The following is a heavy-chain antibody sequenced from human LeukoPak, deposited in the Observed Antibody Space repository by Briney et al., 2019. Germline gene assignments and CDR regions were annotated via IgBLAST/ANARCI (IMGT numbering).Heavy chain of an antibody. D-gene: IGHD6-13*01. CDR2: IGGSGGST. Sequence: GGSLTLSCAASGFTFSSYAMSWVRQAPGKGLDWFSAIGGSGGSTYYADSVKSRFTISRDNSKNTLDLQMNSLRAEDTAVYYCAKGLIAAADHNWFDPWGQGTLVTVSS. CDR1: GFTFSSYA. J-gene: IGHJ5*02. CDR3: AKGLIAAADHNWFDP. V-gene: IGHV3-23*01.